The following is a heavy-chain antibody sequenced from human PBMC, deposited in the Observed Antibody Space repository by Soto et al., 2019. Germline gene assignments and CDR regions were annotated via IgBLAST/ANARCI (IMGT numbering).Heavy chain of an antibody. Sequence: QVQLQESGPGLVKPSQTLSLTCTVSGGSISSGGYYWSWFRQHPGKGLEWIGYIYYSGSTYYNPSLKSRVTIAVHTSKNQFALKLSSVTAADTAVYYCAFGDYGAFDIWGQGTMVTLSS. CDR2: IYYSGST. J-gene: IGHJ3*02. CDR3: AFGDYGAFDI. CDR1: GGSISSGGYY. D-gene: IGHD4-17*01. V-gene: IGHV4-31*03.